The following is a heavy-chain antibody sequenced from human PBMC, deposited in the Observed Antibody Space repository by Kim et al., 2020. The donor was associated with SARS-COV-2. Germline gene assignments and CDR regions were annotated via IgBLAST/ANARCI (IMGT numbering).Heavy chain of an antibody. CDR3: ARGHGDPGWFDP. Sequence: KYSQKFQGRVTITRDTSANTAYMELSRLRSEDTAVYYCARGHGDPGWFDPWGQGTLVTVSS. J-gene: IGHJ5*02. D-gene: IGHD4-17*01. V-gene: IGHV1-3*01.